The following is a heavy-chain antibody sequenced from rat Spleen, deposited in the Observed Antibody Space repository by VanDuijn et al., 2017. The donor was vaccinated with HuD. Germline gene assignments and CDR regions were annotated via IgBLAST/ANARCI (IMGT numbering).Heavy chain of an antibody. CDR3: TRVPGYNYVMDA. CDR1: GFTFSNYW. V-gene: IGHV5-31*01. Sequence: EVQLVESGGGLVQPGNSLKLSCVASGFTFSNYWMTWIRQAPGKGLEWVASITNSGGSTYYPDSVKGRFTISRDNAKSTLYLQMNSLRSEDTATYYCTRVPGYNYVMDAWGQGASVTVSS. J-gene: IGHJ4*01. CDR2: ITNSGGST. D-gene: IGHD1-9*01.